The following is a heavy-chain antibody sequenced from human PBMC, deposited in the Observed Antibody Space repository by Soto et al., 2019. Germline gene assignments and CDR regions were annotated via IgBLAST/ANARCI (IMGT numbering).Heavy chain of an antibody. Sequence: QVQLQESGPGLVKPSGTLSLTCAVSGGSISSSNWWRWVRQPPGKGLEWIGKIYQSGSTNNNPSRKSRATRSVDKSKNQSSLQLSSVTAADTAVYYCAGADRLRLAPWFDPWGQGTLVTVSS. D-gene: IGHD5-12*01. J-gene: IGHJ5*02. CDR2: IYQSGST. CDR1: GGSISSSNW. V-gene: IGHV4-4*02. CDR3: AGADRLRLAPWFDP.